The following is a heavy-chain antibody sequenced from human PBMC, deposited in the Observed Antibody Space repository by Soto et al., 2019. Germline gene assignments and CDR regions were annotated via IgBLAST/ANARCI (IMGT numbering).Heavy chain of an antibody. V-gene: IGHV1-69*13. CDR1: GGTFSSYA. Sequence: SVKVSCKASGGTFSSYAISWVRQAPGQGLEWMGGIIPIFGTANYAQKFQGRVTITADESTSTAYMELSSLRSEDTAVYYCARTHRYYYDSSGYYSPFDYWGQGTLVTVSS. CDR3: ARTHRYYYDSSGYYSPFDY. CDR2: IIPIFGTA. D-gene: IGHD3-22*01. J-gene: IGHJ4*02.